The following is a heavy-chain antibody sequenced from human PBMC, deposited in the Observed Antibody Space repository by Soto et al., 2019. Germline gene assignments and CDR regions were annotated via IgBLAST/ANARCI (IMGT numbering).Heavy chain of an antibody. CDR1: GFTFSSYG. CDR2: IWYDGSNK. V-gene: IGHV3-33*01. J-gene: IGHJ4*02. CDR3: ARDLDPVAAAGTPYYFDY. D-gene: IGHD6-13*01. Sequence: QVQLVESGGGVVQPGRSLRLSCAASGFTFSSYGMHWVRQAPGKGLEWVAVIWYDGSNKYYADSVKGRFTISRDNSKNTLYLQMNSLRAEDTAVYYCARDLDPVAAAGTPYYFDYWGQGTLVTVSS.